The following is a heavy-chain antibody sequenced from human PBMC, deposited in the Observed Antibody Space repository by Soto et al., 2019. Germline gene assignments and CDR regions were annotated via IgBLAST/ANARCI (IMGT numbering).Heavy chain of an antibody. CDR1: GYTFSGYY. CDR3: GRGTSFFYYYMDV. Sequence: EASVKVSCKASGYTFSGYYMRWVRQAPGQGLEWMGIINPSIGNTIYAQKFQGRVTMTRDTSTSTVYMELSSLRSEDTAVYYCGRGTSFFYYYMDVWGTGTTVTVSS. V-gene: IGHV1-46*03. J-gene: IGHJ6*03. CDR2: INPSIGNT. D-gene: IGHD2-2*01.